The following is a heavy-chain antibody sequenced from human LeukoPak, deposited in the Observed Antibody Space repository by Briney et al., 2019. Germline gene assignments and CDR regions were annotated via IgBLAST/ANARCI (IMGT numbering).Heavy chain of an antibody. J-gene: IGHJ5*02. CDR2: INQDGSEK. D-gene: IGHD3-22*01. Sequence: GGSLRLSCAVSRFTFSDYWMSWVRRAPGKGLEWVANINQDGSEKYYVDSVKGRFSISRDNAKNALYLQMNSLRAEDTAVYYCARKLYYYDSGGSAGYAGWFDPWGQGTLVTVSS. CDR3: ARKLYYYDSGGSAGYAGWFDP. CDR1: RFTFSDYW. V-gene: IGHV3-7*05.